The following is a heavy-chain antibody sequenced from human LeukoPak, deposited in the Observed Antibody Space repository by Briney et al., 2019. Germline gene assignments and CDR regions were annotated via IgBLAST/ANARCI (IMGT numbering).Heavy chain of an antibody. CDR1: GFTLSSNY. D-gene: IGHD1-26*01. CDR2: IYSGGST. CDR3: VRDSVGLYYFNY. Sequence: GGSLRLSCAASGFTLSSNYMSWVRQAPGKGLEWVSAIYSGGSTYYADSVTGRFTISRDNSKNTLYLQMNSLGAEDTAVYYCVRDSVGLYYFNYWGQGTLVTVSS. V-gene: IGHV3-53*01. J-gene: IGHJ4*02.